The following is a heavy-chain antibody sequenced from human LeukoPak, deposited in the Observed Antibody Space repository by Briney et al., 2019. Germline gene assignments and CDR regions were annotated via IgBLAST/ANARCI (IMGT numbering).Heavy chain of an antibody. J-gene: IGHJ3*02. CDR1: GFTFSSYG. V-gene: IGHV3-30*02. CDR2: IRYDGSNK. Sequence: GGSLRLSCAASGFTFSSYGMHWVRQAPGKGLEWVAFIRYDGSNKYYADSVKGRFTISRDNSKNTLYLQMSSLRAEDTAVYYCAKDLIVYYDSSHFDIWGQGTMVTVSS. D-gene: IGHD3-22*01. CDR3: AKDLIVYYDSSHFDI.